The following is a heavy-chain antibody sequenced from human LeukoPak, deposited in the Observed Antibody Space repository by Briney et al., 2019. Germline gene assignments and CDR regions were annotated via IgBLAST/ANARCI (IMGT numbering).Heavy chain of an antibody. CDR1: GFTFSSYW. Sequence: HPGGSLRLSCAASGFTFSSYWMSWVRQAPGKGLKWVANIKQDGSEKYYVDSVKGRFTISRDNAKNSLYLQMNSLRAEDTAVYFCAKVGATAGTLRIEYFQHWGQGTLVTVSS. CDR2: IKQDGSEK. J-gene: IGHJ1*01. V-gene: IGHV3-7*03. D-gene: IGHD6-13*01. CDR3: AKVGATAGTLRIEYFQH.